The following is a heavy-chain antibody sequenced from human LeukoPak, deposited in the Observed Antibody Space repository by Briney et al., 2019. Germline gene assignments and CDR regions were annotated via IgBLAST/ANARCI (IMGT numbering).Heavy chain of an antibody. Sequence: SETLSLTCTVSGGSISSGSYYWSWIRQPAGKGLEWIGRIYTSGSTNYDPSLKSRVTISVDTSKNQFSLKLSSVTAADTAVYYCARDLMVRGAVDAFDIWGQGTMVTVSS. D-gene: IGHD3-10*01. CDR2: IYTSGST. V-gene: IGHV4-61*02. CDR3: ARDLMVRGAVDAFDI. J-gene: IGHJ3*02. CDR1: GGSISSGSYY.